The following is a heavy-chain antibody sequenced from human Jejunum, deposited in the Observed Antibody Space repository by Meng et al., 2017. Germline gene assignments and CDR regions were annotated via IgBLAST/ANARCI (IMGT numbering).Heavy chain of an antibody. D-gene: IGHD3-10*01. V-gene: IGHV3-49*04. Sequence: GESLKISCTTSGFNFRDYALSWVRQAPGKGLEWVGLIRSNAYSGTTEYAASVKGRFTISRDDSKILLYLQMNSLTTEDTAVYYCTIDVNPSGSFYRGDYWGQGTLVTVSS. CDR3: TIDVNPSGSFYRGDY. J-gene: IGHJ4*02. CDR1: GFNFRDYA. CDR2: IRSNAYSGTT.